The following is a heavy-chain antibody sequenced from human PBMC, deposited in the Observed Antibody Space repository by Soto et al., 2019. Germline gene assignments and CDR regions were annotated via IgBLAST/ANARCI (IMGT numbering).Heavy chain of an antibody. CDR1: GFTFSSYA. D-gene: IGHD2-2*01. CDR2: ISSNGGST. Sequence: EVQLVESGGGLVQPGGSLRLSCAASGFTFSSYAMHWVRQARGKGLEYVSAISSNGGSTYYAISVKGRFTISRDNSKNTMYLHMGSLRAEDMAVYYCARGGGQYQLLWGDYYYGMDVWGQGTTVTVSS. CDR3: ARGGGQYQLLWGDYYYGMDV. J-gene: IGHJ6*02. V-gene: IGHV3-64*01.